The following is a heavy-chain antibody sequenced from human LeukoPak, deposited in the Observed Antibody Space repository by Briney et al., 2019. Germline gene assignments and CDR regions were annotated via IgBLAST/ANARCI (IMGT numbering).Heavy chain of an antibody. D-gene: IGHD2-2*01. CDR2: IYYSGST. V-gene: IGHV4-39*01. CDR3: ARRGYCSSTSCHRTYFFDY. CDR1: GGSISSSSYY. J-gene: IGHJ4*02. Sequence: SETLSLTCTVSGGSISSSSYYWGWIRQPPGKGLEWIGSIYYSGSTYYNPSLKSRVTISVDTSKNQFSLKLSSVTAADTAVYYCARRGYCSSTSCHRTYFFDYWGQGTLVTVSS.